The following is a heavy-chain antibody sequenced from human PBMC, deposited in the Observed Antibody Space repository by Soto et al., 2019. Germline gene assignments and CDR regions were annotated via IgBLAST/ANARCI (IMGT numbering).Heavy chain of an antibody. D-gene: IGHD3-3*01. CDR1: GFTFSDYY. J-gene: IGHJ5*02. Sequence: PGGSLRLSCAASGFTFSDYYMSWIRQAPGKGLEWVSYISSSGSTIYYADSVKGRFTISRDNAKNSLYLQMNSLRAEDTAVYYCARSIGDYDFWSGYSPYNWFDPWGQGTLVTVSS. V-gene: IGHV3-11*01. CDR3: ARSIGDYDFWSGYSPYNWFDP. CDR2: ISSSGSTI.